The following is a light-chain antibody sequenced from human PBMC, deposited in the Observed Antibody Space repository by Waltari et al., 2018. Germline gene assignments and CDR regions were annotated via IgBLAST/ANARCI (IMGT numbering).Light chain of an antibody. V-gene: IGKV2-29*02. Sequence: DVVMTKSPLSLSVTPGQPASISCKSSQSLLHSDGKTYLCWYLQKPGQAPQLLLDEISSRFSGVPDRFSGGGSGTDCTLKISRVEAEDVGVYDCMQGVHLPPTFGQGTKVEIK. J-gene: IGKJ1*01. CDR1: QSLLHSDGKTY. CDR3: MQGVHLPPT. CDR2: EIS.